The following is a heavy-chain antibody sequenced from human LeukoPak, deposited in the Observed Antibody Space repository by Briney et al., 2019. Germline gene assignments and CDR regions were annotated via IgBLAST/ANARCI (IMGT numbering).Heavy chain of an antibody. V-gene: IGHV1-2*02. Sequence: ASVKVSCKASGYTFTDYYMHWVGQAPGQGLEGMGWINPNSGGTKYAQKFQGRVTMTRDTSINTAYMELTRLTYDDTAVYYCAGLPRYNWNEPLDYWGQGTLVTVSS. CDR3: AGLPRYNWNEPLDY. J-gene: IGHJ4*02. CDR1: GYTFTDYY. CDR2: INPNSGGT. D-gene: IGHD1-20*01.